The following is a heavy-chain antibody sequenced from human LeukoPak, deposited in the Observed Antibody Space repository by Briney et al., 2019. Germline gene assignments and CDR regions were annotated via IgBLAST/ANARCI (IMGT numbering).Heavy chain of an antibody. D-gene: IGHD1-26*01. V-gene: IGHV4-59*01. CDR3: TRASGTYADYGMDV. J-gene: IGHJ6*02. Sequence: SETLSLTCTVSGGSISSYHWNWIRQPPGKGLEWIGYIYYSGSTSYSPSLKSRVTISVDTSKKKFSLKLSSVTAADTAVYYCTRASGTYADYGMDVWGQGTTVTVSS. CDR1: GGSISSYH. CDR2: IYYSGST.